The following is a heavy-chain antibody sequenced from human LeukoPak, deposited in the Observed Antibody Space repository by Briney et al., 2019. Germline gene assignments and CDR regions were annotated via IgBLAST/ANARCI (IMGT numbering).Heavy chain of an antibody. Sequence: GGSLRLSCAASGFAFTTYRMEWVRQAPGKGLEWVSSISSSSSYTYYADSVKGRFTISRDNAKNSLYLQMNSLRAEDTAVYYCARGLVVAGTGDAFDIWGQGTMVTVSS. CDR3: ARGLVVAGTGDAFDI. CDR1: GFAFTTYR. CDR2: ISSSSSYT. J-gene: IGHJ3*02. V-gene: IGHV3-21*01. D-gene: IGHD6-19*01.